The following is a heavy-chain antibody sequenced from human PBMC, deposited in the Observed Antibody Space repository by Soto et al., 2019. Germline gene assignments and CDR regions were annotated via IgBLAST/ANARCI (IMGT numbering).Heavy chain of an antibody. V-gene: IGHV1-69*01. Sequence: QVQLVQSGAEVKKPGSSVKVSCKASGGTFSSYAISWVRQAPGQGLEWMGGIIPIFGTANYAQKFQGRVTITADESTSTAYMELSSLRSEDTAVYYCARVPWGGGYLAGGYYYYGMDVWGQGTTVTVSS. D-gene: IGHD1-26*01. CDR3: ARVPWGGGYLAGGYYYYGMDV. CDR2: IIPIFGTA. J-gene: IGHJ6*02. CDR1: GGTFSSYA.